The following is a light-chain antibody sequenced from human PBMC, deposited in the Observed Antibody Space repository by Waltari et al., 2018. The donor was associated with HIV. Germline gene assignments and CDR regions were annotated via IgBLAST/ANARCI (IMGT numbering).Light chain of an antibody. J-gene: IGKJ2*01. Sequence: DIVMTQSPLSLPVTPGEAASISCRSSQSLFHTNGNNYLDWYVQKPGQSPQLVIYLGSSRASGVPDRFSGSGSGTDFTLKISRVEAEDVGIYYCMQALQTPRTFGQGTKLEIK. CDR3: MQALQTPRT. CDR2: LGS. V-gene: IGKV2-28*01. CDR1: QSLFHTNGNNY.